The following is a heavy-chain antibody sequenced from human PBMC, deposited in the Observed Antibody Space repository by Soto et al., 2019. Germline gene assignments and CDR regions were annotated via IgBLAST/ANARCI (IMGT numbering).Heavy chain of an antibody. CDR1: GFTFSNYA. V-gene: IGHV3-23*01. CDR3: ANDRTSWHTWGLDC. CDR2: VSASGGTP. J-gene: IGHJ4*02. D-gene: IGHD6-13*01. Sequence: EVQLLESGGGLVQPGGSLRLSCVASGFTFSNYAMSWVRQAPGKGLEWVSAVSASGGTPYYANSVQGRFTISRDNSKNTFYLQMSSLRGEDTAIYYGANDRTSWHTWGLDCWGKGTLVTVSS.